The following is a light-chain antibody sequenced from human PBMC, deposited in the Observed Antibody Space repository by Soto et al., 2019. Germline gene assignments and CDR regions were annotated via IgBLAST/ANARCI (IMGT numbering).Light chain of an antibody. Sequence: DIQMTQSPSSLSASVGDRVTITCQASQDISNYLNWYQQKPGKAPKLLIYDASNLETRVPSRFRGSGSGTDFTFTISSLQPEDIKTYYNQQYDNLPPTFRGGTKEEIK. CDR1: QDISNY. J-gene: IGKJ4*01. V-gene: IGKV1-33*01. CDR3: QQYDNLPPT. CDR2: DAS.